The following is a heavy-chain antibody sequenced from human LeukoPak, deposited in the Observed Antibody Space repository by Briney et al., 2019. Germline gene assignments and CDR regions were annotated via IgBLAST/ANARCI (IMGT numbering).Heavy chain of an antibody. CDR1: GFSFSDHY. Sequence: GGSLRLSCAASGFSFSDHYMDWVRQAPGKGLEWVGRSRNKVNSYTTEYAASVKGRFTISRDDSKNALYLQMNGLKIEDTAVYYCARDLGSWGQGTLVTVSS. CDR3: ARDLGS. D-gene: IGHD3-16*01. CDR2: SRNKVNSYTT. V-gene: IGHV3-72*01. J-gene: IGHJ5*02.